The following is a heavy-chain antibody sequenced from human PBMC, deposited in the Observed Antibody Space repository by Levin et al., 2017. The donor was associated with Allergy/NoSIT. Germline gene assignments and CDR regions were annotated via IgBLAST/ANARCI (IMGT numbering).Heavy chain of an antibody. J-gene: IGHJ3*02. CDR3: AKDVDRMGYYGGFDI. CDR2: ISWNSGST. D-gene: IGHD3-22*01. Sequence: GGSLRLSCAASGFSFDDYAMHWVRQAPGKGLEWVSGISWNSGSTGYADSVKGRFIISRDNAKNSLYLQMNSLRAEDTALYYCAKDVDRMGYYGGFDIWGQGTMVTVSS. CDR1: GFSFDDYA. V-gene: IGHV3-9*01.